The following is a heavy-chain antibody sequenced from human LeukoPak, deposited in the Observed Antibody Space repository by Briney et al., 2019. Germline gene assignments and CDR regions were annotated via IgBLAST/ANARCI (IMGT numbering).Heavy chain of an antibody. CDR2: ISSSSSYI. Sequence: GGSLRLSCAASGFTFSSYSMNWVRQAPGKGLEWVSSISSSSSYIYYADSVKGRFTISRDNAKNSLFLQMNSLRVEDTAVYYCVRGGRGERPNYWGQGTLVTVSS. CDR3: VRGGRGERPNY. CDR1: GFTFSSYS. V-gene: IGHV3-21*01. J-gene: IGHJ4*02. D-gene: IGHD3-16*01.